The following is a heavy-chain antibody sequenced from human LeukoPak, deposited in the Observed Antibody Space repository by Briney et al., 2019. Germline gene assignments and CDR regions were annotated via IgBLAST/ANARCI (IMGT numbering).Heavy chain of an antibody. D-gene: IGHD6-6*01. V-gene: IGHV1-46*01. J-gene: IGHJ5*02. Sequence: ASVKVSCKASGYTFTSYYMHWVRQAPGQGLEWMGIIKPSGGSTSYAQKFQGRVTMTRDMSTSTVYMELSSLRSEDTAVYYCARDRYSSSRAVTFGWFDPWGQGTLVTVSS. CDR1: GYTFTSYY. CDR3: ARDRYSSSRAVTFGWFDP. CDR2: IKPSGGST.